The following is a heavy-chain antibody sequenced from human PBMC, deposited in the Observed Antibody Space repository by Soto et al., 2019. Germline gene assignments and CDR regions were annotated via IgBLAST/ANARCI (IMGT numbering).Heavy chain of an antibody. J-gene: IGHJ4*02. V-gene: IGHV3-11*06. CDR2: ISSSSSDT. CDR3: VRDIARVGDTYYYDY. CDR1: GFTFSDYY. D-gene: IGHD1-26*01. Sequence: GGSLRLSCAASGFTFSDYYMSWIRQAPGKGLEWVSYISSSSSDTNYADSVRGRFTISRDNAKNSLYLQMNGLRAEDTAVYYCVRDIARVGDTYYYDYWGQGTLVTVSS.